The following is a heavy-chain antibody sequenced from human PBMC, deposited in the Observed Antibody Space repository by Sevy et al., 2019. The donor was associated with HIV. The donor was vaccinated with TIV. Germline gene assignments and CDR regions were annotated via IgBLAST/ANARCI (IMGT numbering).Heavy chain of an antibody. V-gene: IGHV3-23*01. D-gene: IGHD1-26*01. Sequence: GGSLRLSCAASGFMFSSYAMSWVRQAPGKGLEWVSSVSGSGASTYYADSVKGRFTISRDNSKNTLYLQMSSLRVEDTAVYYCAKHPAVGSYYYMDVWGQGTTVPVSS. J-gene: IGHJ6*03. CDR3: AKHPAVGSYYYMDV. CDR2: VSGSGAST. CDR1: GFMFSSYA.